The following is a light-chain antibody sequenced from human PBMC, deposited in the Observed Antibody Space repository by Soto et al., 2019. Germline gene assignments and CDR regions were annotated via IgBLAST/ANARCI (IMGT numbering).Light chain of an antibody. CDR3: QQYHIYSGT. CDR1: QTIDSW. J-gene: IGKJ1*01. V-gene: IGKV1-5*03. CDR2: KAS. Sequence: DIQMTQSPSTLSASVGDRVNITCRASQTIDSWLAWYQQRPGKPPHLLIYKASTLASGVPSRFSGSGSGTEFDITLNSRQPDYFATYYCQQYHIYSGTFGRGTKLEIK.